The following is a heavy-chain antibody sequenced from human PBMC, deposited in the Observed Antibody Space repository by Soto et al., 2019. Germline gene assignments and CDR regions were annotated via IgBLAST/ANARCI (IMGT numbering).Heavy chain of an antibody. V-gene: IGHV1-69*01. D-gene: IGHD2-21*02. CDR2: ILPIFGTT. Sequence: QVQLVQSGAEVKKPGSSVKVSCKASGGTFNIYNINWVRQAPGQGLEWMGGILPIFGTTNYAQRFQGRLTIIADDSTSTAYMELSSRRSEDTAVYYCARDYTADSYYYYYGMDVWGQGTTVTVTS. CDR3: ARDYTADSYYYYYGMDV. CDR1: GGTFNIYN. J-gene: IGHJ6*02.